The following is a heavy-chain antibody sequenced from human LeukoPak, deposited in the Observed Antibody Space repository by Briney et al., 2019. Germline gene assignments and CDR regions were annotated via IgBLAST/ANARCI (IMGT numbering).Heavy chain of an antibody. CDR2: IKRKADGGPT. V-gene: IGHV3-15*01. J-gene: IGHJ3*02. Sequence: GGSLRLSCVASGFTFSDAWVNWVRLAPGKGLEWVGRIKRKADGGPTDYAAPVKGRFTISRDDSKDTLYLQMNSLKTEDTAMYYCTTNDAFNIWGQGTMVTVSS. CDR3: TTNDAFNI. CDR1: GFTFSDAW.